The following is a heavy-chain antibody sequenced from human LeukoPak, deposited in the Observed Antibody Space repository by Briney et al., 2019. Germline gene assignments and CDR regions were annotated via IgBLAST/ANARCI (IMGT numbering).Heavy chain of an antibody. V-gene: IGHV1-24*01. CDR1: GYTLSEFS. CDR2: FDPEDGET. J-gene: IGHJ4*02. CDR3: VASSPQNWKAHDY. D-gene: IGHD1-1*01. Sequence: ASVKVSCKVSGYTLSEFSMHWVRQAPGEGLEWMGGFDPEDGETIYAQKFQGRVSMTEDTSTDTAYMELSSLRSEDTAVYYCVASSPQNWKAHDYWGQGTLVTVSS.